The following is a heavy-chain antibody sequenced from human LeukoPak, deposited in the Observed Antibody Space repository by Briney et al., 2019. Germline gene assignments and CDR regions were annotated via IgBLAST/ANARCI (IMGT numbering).Heavy chain of an antibody. V-gene: IGHV3-9*01. J-gene: IGHJ6*02. Sequence: GGSLRLSCAASGFTFDDYAMHWVRQAPGKGLEWVSGISWNSGSIGYADSVKGRFTISRDNAKNSLYLQMNSLRAEDTAVYYCARDSRMDVWGQGTTVTVSS. CDR2: ISWNSGSI. CDR1: GFTFDDYA. CDR3: ARDSRMDV.